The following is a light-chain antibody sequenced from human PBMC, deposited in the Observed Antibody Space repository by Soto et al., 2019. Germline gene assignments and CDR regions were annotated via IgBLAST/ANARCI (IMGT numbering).Light chain of an antibody. J-gene: IGKJ2*01. CDR3: MQSIEFPYT. V-gene: IGKV2-40*01. Sequence: EIVLTQTPLSLPVTPGEPASISCRSSQSLFDRDAGNTYLDWYLQRPGQSPQLLIYTLSYRASGVPDRISGTGSGTDFTLKISRLDTEDIVVYYCMQSIEFPYTFGQGTKLEI. CDR2: TLS. CDR1: QSLFDRDAGNTY.